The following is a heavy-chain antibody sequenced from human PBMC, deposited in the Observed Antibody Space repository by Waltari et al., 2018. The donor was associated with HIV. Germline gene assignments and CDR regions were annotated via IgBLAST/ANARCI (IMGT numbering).Heavy chain of an antibody. Sequence: QLQLQESGPGLVKPSETLSLTCTVSGGSISSSSYYWGWIRQPPGTGLEWIGSIYYSGSTYYNPSLKSRVTISVDTSKNQFSLKLSSVTAADTAVYYCARRRRAAAGTRGLGYFDYWGQGTLVTVSS. J-gene: IGHJ4*02. CDR3: ARRRRAAAGTRGLGYFDY. CDR1: GGSISSSSYY. CDR2: IYYSGST. V-gene: IGHV4-39*01. D-gene: IGHD6-13*01.